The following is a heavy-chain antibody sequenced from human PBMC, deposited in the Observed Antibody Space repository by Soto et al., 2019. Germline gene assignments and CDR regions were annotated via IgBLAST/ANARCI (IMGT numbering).Heavy chain of an antibody. V-gene: IGHV1-3*01. D-gene: IGHD3-22*01. J-gene: IGHJ4*02. CDR2: INAGTFIA. CDR3: AEESSGYYY. CDR1: GYSFTTYA. Sequence: ASVKVSCKASGYSFTTYAMHLVRQAPVQILELIVWINAGTFIAKYSRKFQDRFSISLYTSANTSYIELSILRSEDTAVYYCAEESSGYYYWGQGTKVTVSS.